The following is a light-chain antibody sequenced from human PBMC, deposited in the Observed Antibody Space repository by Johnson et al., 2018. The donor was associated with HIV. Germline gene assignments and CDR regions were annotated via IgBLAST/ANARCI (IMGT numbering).Light chain of an antibody. V-gene: IGLV1-51*02. CDR1: SSNIGDNF. J-gene: IGLJ1*01. Sequence: QSVLTQPPSVSAAPGQKVTISCSGSSSNIGDNFVSWYQQLPGRAPKLLIYENNKRPSGIPDRFSGSKSGTSDSLGITGLQTGDEADYYCGTWDGRLSAYVCGTGTKVTVL. CDR2: ENN. CDR3: GTWDGRLSAYV.